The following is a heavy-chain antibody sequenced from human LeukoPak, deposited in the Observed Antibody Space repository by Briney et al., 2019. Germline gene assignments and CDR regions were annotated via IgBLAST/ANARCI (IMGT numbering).Heavy chain of an antibody. D-gene: IGHD5-24*01. CDR3: ATRWGVEKAFDY. J-gene: IGHJ4*02. V-gene: IGHV3-30-3*01. Sequence: PGGSLRLSCAASGFTFSSYAMHWVRQAPGKGLEWVAVISYDGSNKYYADSVKGRFTISRDNSKNTLYLQMNSLRAEDTAVYYCATRWGVEKAFDYWGQGTLVTVSS. CDR1: GFTFSSYA. CDR2: ISYDGSNK.